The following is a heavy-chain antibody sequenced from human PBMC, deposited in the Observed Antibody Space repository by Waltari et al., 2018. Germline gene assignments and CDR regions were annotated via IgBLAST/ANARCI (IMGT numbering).Heavy chain of an antibody. Sequence: QVQLVQSGAEVLRPGASVKVSCQASGYTFINYEINWVRPAAGQGLEWVGWVNPNSGAPAYAQKFQGRITMTWDTSMSTAYMEMSNLRSDDTAVLYCARGRDVFANFDYNWFDPWGQGTLVTVSS. CDR1: GYTFINYE. J-gene: IGHJ5*02. V-gene: IGHV1-8*02. CDR3: ARGRDVFANFDYNWFDP. D-gene: IGHD2-21*01. CDR2: VNPNSGAP.